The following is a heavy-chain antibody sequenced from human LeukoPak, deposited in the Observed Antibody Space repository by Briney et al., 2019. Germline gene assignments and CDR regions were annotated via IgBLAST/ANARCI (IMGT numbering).Heavy chain of an antibody. J-gene: IGHJ4*02. Sequence: PSETLSLTCAVSGYSISNINWWGWIRQPPGKGLEWIGYIYYGGTTYYNPSLTSRVTMSVDTSKNQLSLKLTSVTAVDTAVYYYARRKSGYDFVWDYWGQGTLVTVSS. D-gene: IGHD5-12*01. CDR3: ARRKSGYDFVWDY. CDR2: IYYGGTT. CDR1: GYSISNINW. V-gene: IGHV4-28*01.